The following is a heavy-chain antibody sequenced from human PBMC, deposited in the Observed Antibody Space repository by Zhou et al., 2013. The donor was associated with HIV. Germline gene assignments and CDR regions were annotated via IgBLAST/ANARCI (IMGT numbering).Heavy chain of an antibody. Sequence: QAQLKQPGPQVKRPGASVTVSCVAEGYNYLNYKISWVRQAPGQGLEWMGKMNSDGNGAYAQKFQDRITMTRDLSTTTVYMHLRRLKSEDTAVYYCTKDEVPATETGISFKHWGQGTLVTVSS. D-gene: IGHD2-2*01. CDR3: TKDEVPATETGISFKH. CDR2: MNSDGNGA. J-gene: IGHJ1*01. CDR1: GYNYLNYK. V-gene: IGHV1-46*01.